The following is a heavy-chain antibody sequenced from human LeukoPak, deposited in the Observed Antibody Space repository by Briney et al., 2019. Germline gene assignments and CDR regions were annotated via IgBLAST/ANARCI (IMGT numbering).Heavy chain of an antibody. J-gene: IGHJ4*02. V-gene: IGHV1-3*01. CDR2: INAGNGNT. Sequence: ASVKVSCKASGYTFTSYAMHWVRQAPGQRLEWMGWINAGNGNTKYSQKFQGRVTITRDTSASTAYMELSSLRSEDTAVYYCARSNPGAIVVVPAATELDYWGQGTLVTVSS. CDR1: GYTFTSYA. D-gene: IGHD2-2*01. CDR3: ARSNPGAIVVVPAATELDY.